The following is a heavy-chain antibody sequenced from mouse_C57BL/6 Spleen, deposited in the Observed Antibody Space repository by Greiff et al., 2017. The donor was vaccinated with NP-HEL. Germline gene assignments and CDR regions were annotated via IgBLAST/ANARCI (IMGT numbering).Heavy chain of an antibody. Sequence: EVKLLESGPGLVKPSQSLSLTCSVTGYSITSGYYWNWIRQFPGNKLEWMGYISYDGSNNYNPSLKNRISITRDTSKNQFFLKLNSVTTEDTATYYCARGDYGSSYSGYWGQGTTLTVSS. V-gene: IGHV3-6*01. CDR2: ISYDGSN. J-gene: IGHJ2*01. CDR3: ARGDYGSSYSGY. D-gene: IGHD1-1*01. CDR1: GYSITSGYY.